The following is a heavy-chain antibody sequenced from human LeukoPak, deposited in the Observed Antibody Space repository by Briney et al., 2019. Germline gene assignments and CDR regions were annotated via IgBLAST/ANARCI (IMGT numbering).Heavy chain of an antibody. CDR1: GFTFSSYS. Sequence: PGGSLRLSCAASGFTFSSYSMNWVRQAPGKGLEWVSSISSSSSYIYYADSVKGRFTISRDNAKNSLYLQMNSLRAEDTAVYYCARDQSRNYDFWSGYYTGRYYGMDVWGQGTTVTVSS. D-gene: IGHD3-3*01. CDR3: ARDQSRNYDFWSGYYTGRYYGMDV. CDR2: ISSSSSYI. V-gene: IGHV3-21*01. J-gene: IGHJ6*02.